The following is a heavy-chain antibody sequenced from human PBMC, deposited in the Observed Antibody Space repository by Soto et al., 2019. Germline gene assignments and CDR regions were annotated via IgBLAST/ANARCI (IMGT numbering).Heavy chain of an antibody. D-gene: IGHD2-21*01. CDR1: GFSLSTTGVG. V-gene: IGHV2-5*02. CDR2: IYWDDDK. Sequence: QITLKESGPTLVKPTQTLTLTCTFSGFSLSTTGVGVGWIRQPPGKALEWLALIYWDDDKRYNPSLKSRLTITNDTSKNQVVLTMTNMAPVDTATYYCVQSRCGGDCLQSYSSHSYYGLDVWGQGTTVTVSS. CDR3: VQSRCGGDCLQSYSSHSYYGLDV. J-gene: IGHJ6*02.